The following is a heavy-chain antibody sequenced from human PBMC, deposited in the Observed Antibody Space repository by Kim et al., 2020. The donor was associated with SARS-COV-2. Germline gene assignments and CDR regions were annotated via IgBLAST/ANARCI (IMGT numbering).Heavy chain of an antibody. J-gene: IGHJ5*02. D-gene: IGHD3-3*01. CDR1: GYTFTSYA. CDR2: INTNTGIP. V-gene: IGHV7-4-1*02. Sequence: ASVKVSCKASGYTFTSYAMNWVRQAPGQGLEWMGWINTNTGIPTYAQGFTGRFVFSLDTSVSTAYLQISSLKAEDTAVYYCARDVAIFGVVRAWFDPWGQGTLVTVSS. CDR3: ARDVAIFGVVRAWFDP.